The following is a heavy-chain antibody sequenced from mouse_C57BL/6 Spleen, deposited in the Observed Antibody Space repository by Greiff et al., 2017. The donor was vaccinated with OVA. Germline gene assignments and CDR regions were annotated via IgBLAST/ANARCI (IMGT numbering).Heavy chain of an antibody. V-gene: IGHV3-6*01. CDR1: GYSITSGYY. CDR2: ISYDGSN. J-gene: IGHJ3*01. Sequence: VQLQQSGPGLVKPSQSLSLTCSVTGYSITSGYYWNWIRQFPGNQLEWMGNISYDGSNNYNPSLKNRISITRDTSMNQFFLKLNSVTTEDTATYYCARAAYSNPWFAYWGQGTLVTVSA. CDR3: ARAAYSNPWFAY. D-gene: IGHD2-5*01.